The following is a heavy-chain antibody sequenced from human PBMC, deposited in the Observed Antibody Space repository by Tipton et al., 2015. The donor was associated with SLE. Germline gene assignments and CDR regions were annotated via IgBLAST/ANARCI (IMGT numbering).Heavy chain of an antibody. D-gene: IGHD2-21*02. CDR1: GGSISSGNW. CDR3: ARQLGWGDPFAFDY. CDR2: IYYREGT. V-gene: IGHV4-59*08. J-gene: IGHJ4*02. Sequence: TLSLTCTVSGGSISSGNWWIWVRQPPGEGLEWIGYIYYREGTNYSPSLKSRVTISLNASKNQLSLKLSSVTAADTAVYYCARQLGWGDPFAFDYWGQGTLVTVSP.